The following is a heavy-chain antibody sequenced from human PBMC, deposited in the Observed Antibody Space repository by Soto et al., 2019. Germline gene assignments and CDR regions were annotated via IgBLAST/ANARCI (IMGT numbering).Heavy chain of an antibody. J-gene: IGHJ4*02. Sequence: QVQLVQSGAEVKKSGSSVKVSCKASGDTFSGYSISWVRQAPGQGLEWMGGIIPLFGTTNYAQRFQGRVTITADNSTSTAYMELSSLTSADTAIYYCARDLGSGYDPGDYWGQGTLVTVSS. CDR2: IIPLFGTT. V-gene: IGHV1-69*14. CDR3: ARDLGSGYDPGDY. D-gene: IGHD5-12*01. CDR1: GDTFSGYS.